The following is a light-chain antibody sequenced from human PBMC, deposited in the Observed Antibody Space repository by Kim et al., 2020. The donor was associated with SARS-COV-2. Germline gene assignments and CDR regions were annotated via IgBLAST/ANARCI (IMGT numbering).Light chain of an antibody. J-gene: IGLJ1*01. V-gene: IGLV2-11*01. CDR1: SNDVGAYNY. CDR2: DVY. CDR3: CSLAIRYQYV. Sequence: QSALTQPRSVSGSPGQSVTISCTGTSNDVGAYNYVSWYQHYPDQAPKLIIYDVYKRPSGVPDRFSGSKSGNTASLTISGLQTDDEADYFCCSLAIRYQYVFGTGTKVTVL.